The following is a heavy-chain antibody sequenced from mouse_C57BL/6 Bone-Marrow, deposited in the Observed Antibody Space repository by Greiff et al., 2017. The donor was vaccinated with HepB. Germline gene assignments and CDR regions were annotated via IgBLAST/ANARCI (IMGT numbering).Heavy chain of an antibody. D-gene: IGHD2-2*01. J-gene: IGHJ4*01. CDR3: TVPIYYGYCYAMDY. CDR1: GFTFSNYW. CDR2: IRLKSDNYAT. Sequence: DVKLQESGGGLVQPGGSMKLSCVASGFTFSNYWMNWVRQSPEKGLEWVAQIRLKSDNYATHYAESVKGRFTIPRDDSKSSVYLQMNNLRAEDTGIYYCTVPIYYGYCYAMDYWGQGTSVTVSS. V-gene: IGHV6-3*01.